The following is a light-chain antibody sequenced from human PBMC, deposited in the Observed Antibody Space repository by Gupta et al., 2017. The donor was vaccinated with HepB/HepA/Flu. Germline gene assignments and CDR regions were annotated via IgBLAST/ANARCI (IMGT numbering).Light chain of an antibody. V-gene: IGLV1-44*01. Sequence: QSVLTQPPSLSGPPGQRVTIPCSGSYSNVGDNFINWYQQVPETAPKLLFDGTNRRPSGVQERFACYKASTSAFPIIRGVHAEDDADYCGAEEDDSQNGWVFGGGTKLTVL. CDR3: AEEDDSQNGWV. J-gene: IGLJ3*02. CDR2: GTN. CDR1: YSNVGDNF.